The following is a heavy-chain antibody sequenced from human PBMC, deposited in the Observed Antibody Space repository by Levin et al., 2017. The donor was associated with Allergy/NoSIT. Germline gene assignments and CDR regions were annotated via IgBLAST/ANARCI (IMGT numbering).Heavy chain of an antibody. CDR2: ISYDGNNQ. CDR1: GFTFSRNA. J-gene: IGHJ6*04. V-gene: IGHV3-30*18. CDR3: AKDGQDYDLWSAERVYYQYMDV. D-gene: IGHD3-3*01. Sequence: SCAASGFTFSRNAMHWVRQVPGKGLEWVAVISYDGNNQYYADSVKGRFTISRDNSRNTLYLQIDRLRPEDTAVYNCAKDGQDYDLWSAERVYYQYMDVWGRGTTVTVSA.